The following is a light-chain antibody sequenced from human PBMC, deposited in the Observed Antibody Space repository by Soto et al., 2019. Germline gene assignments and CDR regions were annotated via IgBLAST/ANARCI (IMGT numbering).Light chain of an antibody. Sequence: SYELTQAPSVSVSPGQTASITCSGDKLGDKYTCWYQQKPGQSPVLVIFQDTKRPSGIPERFSGSNSGNTATLTISGIQAMDEADYYCQAWDSSTTYVVFGGGTKVTVL. V-gene: IGLV3-1*01. CDR1: KLGDKY. J-gene: IGLJ2*01. CDR2: QDT. CDR3: QAWDSSTTYVV.